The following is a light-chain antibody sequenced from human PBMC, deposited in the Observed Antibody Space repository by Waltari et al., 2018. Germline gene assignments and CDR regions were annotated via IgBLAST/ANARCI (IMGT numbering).Light chain of an antibody. CDR1: QGVGGNY. CDR2: AAS. V-gene: IGKV3-20*01. CDR3: QHYGRSVT. J-gene: IGKJ3*01. Sequence: DIVLTQSPGTLSLSPGERANLSCRASQGVGGNYVAWYQQKPGQAPRLLIYAASTRATGIPDRFSAAGSGTDFTLTISRLEPEDFAVYHCQHYGRSVTFGPGTKVNI.